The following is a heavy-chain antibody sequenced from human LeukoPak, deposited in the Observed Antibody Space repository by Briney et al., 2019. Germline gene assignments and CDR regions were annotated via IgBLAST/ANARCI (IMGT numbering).Heavy chain of an antibody. J-gene: IGHJ4*02. V-gene: IGHV3-74*03. CDR2: ISSDGSST. CDR1: GFTFRNHW. Sequence: GGSLRLSCAASGFTFRNHWMHWVRQTPGKGLAWVSRISSDGSSTTYADSVKGRFTISRDNAKNTLYLQMNNLRAEDTAMYYCARDQRVTGHPDIDYWGQGTLVIVSS. CDR3: ARDQRVTGHPDIDY. D-gene: IGHD4-11*01.